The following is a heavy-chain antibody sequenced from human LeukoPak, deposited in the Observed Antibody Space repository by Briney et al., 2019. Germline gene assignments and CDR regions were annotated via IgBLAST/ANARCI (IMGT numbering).Heavy chain of an antibody. D-gene: IGHD6-19*01. J-gene: IGHJ4*02. Sequence: GGSLRLSCAASELHAMTWVRQGPGKGLEWVSGIFGSGGSTHYADSVKGRFTISRDNSKNTVYLQMNSLRAEDTAVYYCAKTTTGYSSGRFPGWPVDYWGQGTLVTVSS. CDR1: ELHA. V-gene: IGHV3-23*01. CDR3: AKTTTGYSSGRFPGWPVDY. CDR2: IFGSGGST.